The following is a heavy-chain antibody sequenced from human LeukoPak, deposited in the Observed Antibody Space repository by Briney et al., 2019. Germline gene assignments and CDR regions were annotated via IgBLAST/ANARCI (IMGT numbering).Heavy chain of an antibody. Sequence: SETLSLTCTVSGGSISSYYWSWIRQPPGKGLEWIGYIYYSGSTNYNPSLKSRVTISVDTSKNQFSLKLSSVTAADTAVYYCASRQFYDSSGYYSDAFDIWGQGTMVTVSS. D-gene: IGHD3-22*01. V-gene: IGHV4-59*08. CDR1: GGSISSYY. CDR3: ASRQFYDSSGYYSDAFDI. CDR2: IYYSGST. J-gene: IGHJ3*02.